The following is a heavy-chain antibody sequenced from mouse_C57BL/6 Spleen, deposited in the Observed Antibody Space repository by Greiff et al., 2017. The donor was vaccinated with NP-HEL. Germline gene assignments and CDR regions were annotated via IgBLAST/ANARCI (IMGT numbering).Heavy chain of an antibody. CDR1: GFTFSNYW. Sequence: EVQLVESGGGLVQPGGSMKLSCVASGFTFSNYWMNWVRQSPEKGLEWVAQIRLKSDNYATHYAESVKGRFTISRDDSKSSVYLQMNNLRAEDTGIYYCTAKHYGSSYWYFDVWGTGTTVTVSS. CDR2: IRLKSDNYAT. D-gene: IGHD1-1*01. V-gene: IGHV6-3*01. J-gene: IGHJ1*03. CDR3: TAKHYGSSYWYFDV.